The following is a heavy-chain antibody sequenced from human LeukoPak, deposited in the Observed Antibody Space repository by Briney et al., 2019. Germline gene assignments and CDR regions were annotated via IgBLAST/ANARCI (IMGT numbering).Heavy chain of an antibody. D-gene: IGHD3-10*01. CDR3: ASHTGRYYYGSGSYYLDY. J-gene: IGHJ4*02. CDR2: ISSSSSYI. Sequence: KPGGSLRLSCAASGFTFSSYSMNWVRQAPGKGLEWVSSISSSSSYIYYADSVKGRFTISRDNAKNSLYLQMNSLRAEDTAVYYCASHTGRYYYGSGSYYLDYWGQGTLVTVSS. V-gene: IGHV3-21*01. CDR1: GFTFSSYS.